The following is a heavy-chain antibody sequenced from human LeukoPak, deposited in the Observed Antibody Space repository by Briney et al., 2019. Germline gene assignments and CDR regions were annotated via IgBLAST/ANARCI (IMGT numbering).Heavy chain of an antibody. D-gene: IGHD1-26*01. CDR1: GGSFSGYY. Sequence: PSETLSLTCAVYGGSFSGYYWSWIRQPPGKGLEWIGEINHSGSTNYNPSLKSRVTISVDTSKNQFSLKLSSVTAAVTAVYYCARVRSGSYYYLRAFDIWGQGTMVTVSS. V-gene: IGHV4-34*01. J-gene: IGHJ3*02. CDR3: ARVRSGSYYYLRAFDI. CDR2: INHSGST.